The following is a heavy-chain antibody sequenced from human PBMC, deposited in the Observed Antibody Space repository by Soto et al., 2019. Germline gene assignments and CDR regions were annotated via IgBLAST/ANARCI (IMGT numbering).Heavy chain of an antibody. J-gene: IGHJ3*01. V-gene: IGHV3-7*05. D-gene: IGHD3-3*01. CDR3: ARDRGVYYFWSGYSSATDF. CDR1: GFTFSTYW. Sequence: GGSLRLSCAASGFTFSTYWMTCVRQAPGKGLEWVANIKKDGSEKYYVDSVKGRFTISRDNAKNSLYLQMNSLRAEDTAVYYCARDRGVYYFWSGYSSATDFSGQGTFGTGSS. CDR2: IKKDGSEK.